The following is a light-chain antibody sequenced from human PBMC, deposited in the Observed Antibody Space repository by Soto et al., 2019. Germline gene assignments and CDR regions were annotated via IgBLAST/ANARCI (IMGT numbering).Light chain of an antibody. CDR1: QSFVNMY. CDR3: QQRSDWPLS. CDR2: DAS. V-gene: IGKV3-11*01. J-gene: IGKJ4*01. Sequence: EIVMTQSPGTLSLSPGERATLSCRASQSFVNMYLAWYQQKPGQAPRLLIYDASQRATDIPARFSGSGSGTDFTLTISSLEPEDFAVYYCQQRSDWPLSFGGGTKVDIK.